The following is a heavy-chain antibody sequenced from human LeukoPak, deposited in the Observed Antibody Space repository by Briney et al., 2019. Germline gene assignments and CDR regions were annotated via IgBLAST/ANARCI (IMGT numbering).Heavy chain of an antibody. Sequence: ASVKVSCKASGYTFTGYYMHWVRQAPGQGLEWMGWINPNSGGTNYAQTVQGRVTMTRDTAISTAYMELSRLRSDDTAVYYCARSGAYYYDSSGYTYDYWGQGTLATVSS. D-gene: IGHD3-22*01. V-gene: IGHV1-2*02. CDR2: INPNSGGT. CDR3: ARSGAYYYDSSGYTYDY. CDR1: GYTFTGYY. J-gene: IGHJ4*02.